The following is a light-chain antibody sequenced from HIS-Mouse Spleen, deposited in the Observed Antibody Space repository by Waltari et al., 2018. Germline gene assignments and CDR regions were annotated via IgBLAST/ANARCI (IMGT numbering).Light chain of an antibody. CDR2: EGS. V-gene: IGLV2-23*01. Sequence: QSALTQPASVSGSPGQSITISCTGTSSDVGSYNLFSWYQQHPGKAPKFMIYEGSKRPSGVSNRFSGSKSGNTASLTISGLQAEDEADYYCCSYAGSSTYVFGTGTKVTVL. CDR1: SSDVGSYNL. J-gene: IGLJ1*01. CDR3: CSYAGSSTYV.